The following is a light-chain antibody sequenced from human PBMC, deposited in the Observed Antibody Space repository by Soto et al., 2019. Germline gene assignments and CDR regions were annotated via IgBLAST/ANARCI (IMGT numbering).Light chain of an antibody. CDR1: QSISEW. V-gene: IGKV1-5*01. J-gene: IGKJ1*01. Sequence: DIQMTQSPSTLSASIGDRVTITCRASQSISEWLAWYQQKPGKAPKVLIYDASSLESGVPSRFSGSGSGTEFTLTISSLQPDDFATYYCQQYNSSPWTFGQGNKGEIK. CDR3: QQYNSSPWT. CDR2: DAS.